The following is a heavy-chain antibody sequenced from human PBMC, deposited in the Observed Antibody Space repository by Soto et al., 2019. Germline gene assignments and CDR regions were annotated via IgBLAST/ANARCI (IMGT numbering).Heavy chain of an antibody. CDR2: ISGSGGST. D-gene: IGHD3-9*01. CDR1: GFTFSSYA. Sequence: PGGSLRLSCAASGFTFSSYAMSWVRQAPGKXLEWVSAISGSGGSTYYADSVKGRFTISRDNSKNTLYLQMNSLRAEDTAVYYCAKDALRYFDWLYSPATFAYWGQGTQVTVSS. CDR3: AKDALRYFDWLYSPATFAY. V-gene: IGHV3-23*01. J-gene: IGHJ4*02.